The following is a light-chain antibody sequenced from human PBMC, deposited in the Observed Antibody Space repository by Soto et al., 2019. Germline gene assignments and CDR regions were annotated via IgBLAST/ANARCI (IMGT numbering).Light chain of an antibody. CDR1: QSISTW. Sequence: DIQMTQSPSTLSASVGDRVTITCRASQSISTWLAWYQQKPGKAPKLLIYGASSLEGGVPSRFSGSGSGTEFTLIIGSLQPDDFATYYCQQYXSFPWTFGHGTKVDXK. J-gene: IGKJ1*01. CDR2: GAS. V-gene: IGKV1-5*01. CDR3: QQYXSFPWT.